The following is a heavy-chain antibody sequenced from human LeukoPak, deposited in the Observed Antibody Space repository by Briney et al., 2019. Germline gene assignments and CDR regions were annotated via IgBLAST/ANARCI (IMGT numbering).Heavy chain of an antibody. CDR1: GYTFTSYD. D-gene: IGHD3-3*01. Sequence: ASVKVSCKASGYTFTSYDINWVRQATGQGLEWMGWMNPNSGNTGYAQKFQGRVTITRNTSISTAYMELSSLRPEDTAVYYCARGLGDFWSGYPYFDYWGQGTLVTVSS. CDR2: MNPNSGNT. J-gene: IGHJ4*02. V-gene: IGHV1-8*03. CDR3: ARGLGDFWSGYPYFDY.